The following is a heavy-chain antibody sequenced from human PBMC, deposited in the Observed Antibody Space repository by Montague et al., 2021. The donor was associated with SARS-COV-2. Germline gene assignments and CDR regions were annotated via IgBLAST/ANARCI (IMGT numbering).Heavy chain of an antibody. J-gene: IGHJ4*02. CDR3: ARTSPYSGSYKDFDY. V-gene: IGHV2-70*11. CDR1: GFTLKTPGMC. D-gene: IGHD1-26*01. Sequence: PALVKPTQIVILTCTLSGFTLKTPGMCASWVRQPPGKVLEWLARLDWDGDKDFSTPLKTRLTVSRDTSKNQVVLTMTNMDPGDTATYYCARTSPYSGSYKDFDYWGQGVLVTVSS. CDR2: LDWDGDK.